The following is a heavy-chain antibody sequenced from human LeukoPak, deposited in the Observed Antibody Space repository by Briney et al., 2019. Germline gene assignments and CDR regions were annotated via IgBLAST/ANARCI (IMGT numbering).Heavy chain of an antibody. V-gene: IGHV1-18*01. CDR2: ISGYNDNT. D-gene: IGHD2-2*01. J-gene: IGHJ4*02. Sequence: GASVKVSCKSSGYTFTNYGIIWVRQAPGQGLEWMGGISGYNDNTNYAQKFQGRLTVTTDTSTSTTYMELRSLRSDDTAVYYCARDGTSTDDYWGQGTLVTVSS. CDR3: ARDGTSTDDY. CDR1: GYTFTNYG.